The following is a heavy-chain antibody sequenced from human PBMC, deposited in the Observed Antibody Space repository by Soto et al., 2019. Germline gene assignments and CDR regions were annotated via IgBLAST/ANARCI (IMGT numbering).Heavy chain of an antibody. CDR2: TRNKANSYTT. V-gene: IGHV3-72*01. CDR3: ARIDIEDAFDI. D-gene: IGHD5-12*01. Sequence: GGSLRLSCAASGFTFSDHYMDWVRQAPGKGLEWVGRTRNKANSYTTEYAASVKGRFTISRDDSKNSLYLQMNSLKTEDTAVYYCARIDIEDAFDIWGQGTMVTVS. J-gene: IGHJ3*02. CDR1: GFTFSDHY.